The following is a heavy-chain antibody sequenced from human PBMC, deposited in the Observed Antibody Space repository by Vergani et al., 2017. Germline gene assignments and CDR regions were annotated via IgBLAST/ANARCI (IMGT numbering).Heavy chain of an antibody. J-gene: IGHJ4*02. CDR1: GFTFSSYA. D-gene: IGHD1-26*01. CDR3: AKDLGWAHYYFDY. CDR2: ISGSGVST. V-gene: IGHV3-23*01. Sequence: EVQLLESGGGLVQPGGSLRLSCAASGFTFSSYAMSWVRQAPGKGLQWVSAISGSGVSTYYADYVKGRFTISRDNSNNTLFLQMNSLRAEDTAVYYCAKDLGWAHYYFDYWGQGTLVTVSS.